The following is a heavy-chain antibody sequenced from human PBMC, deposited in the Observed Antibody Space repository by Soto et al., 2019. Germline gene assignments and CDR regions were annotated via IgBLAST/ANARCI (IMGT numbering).Heavy chain of an antibody. V-gene: IGHV5-10-1*01. D-gene: IGHD6-19*01. CDR1: GYSFTSYW. CDR3: ARHSSSHSWFDP. CDR2: IDPSDSYT. J-gene: IGHJ5*02. Sequence: PGESLKISCKGSGYSFTSYWISWVRQMPGKGLEWMGRIDPSDSYTNYSPSFEGHVTISADKSISTAYLQWSSLKASDTAMYYCARHSSSHSWFDPWGQGTMVTVYS.